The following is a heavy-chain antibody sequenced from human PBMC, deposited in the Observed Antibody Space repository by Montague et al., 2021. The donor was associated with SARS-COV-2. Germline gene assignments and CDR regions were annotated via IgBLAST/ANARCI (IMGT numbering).Heavy chain of an antibody. J-gene: IGHJ4*02. V-gene: IGHV4-39*02. D-gene: IGHD3-22*01. CDR2: ISYSGST. CDR1: AGSISTNSYY. CDR3: ASPSMILVL. Sequence: SETLSLTCTVSAGSISTNSYYWAWIRQPPGKGLEWIGSISYSGSTYFNPSLESRLTMSVDTSKNHFSLKLSSVTAADTAVYYCASPSMILVLWGQGTLVTVSS.